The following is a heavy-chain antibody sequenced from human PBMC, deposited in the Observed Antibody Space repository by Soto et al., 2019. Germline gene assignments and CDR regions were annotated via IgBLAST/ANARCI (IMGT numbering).Heavy chain of an antibody. J-gene: IGHJ5*02. V-gene: IGHV4-59*01. CDR3: ARVRYPRWFDP. CDR2: IYYSGST. CDR1: GGSISSYY. Sequence: NPSETLSLTCTVSGGSISSYYWSWIRQPPGKGLEWIGYIYYSGSTNYNPSPKSRVTISVDTSKNQFSLKLSSVTAADTAVYYCARVRYPRWFDPWGQGTLVTVSS. D-gene: IGHD3-9*01.